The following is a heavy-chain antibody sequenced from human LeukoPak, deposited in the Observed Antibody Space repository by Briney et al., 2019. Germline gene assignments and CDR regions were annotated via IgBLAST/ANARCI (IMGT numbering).Heavy chain of an antibody. CDR2: IIPILGIA. J-gene: IGHJ6*02. CDR3: ARDPHLRHYYYDGMDV. V-gene: IGHV1-69*04. CDR1: GGTFSSYA. Sequence: SVKVSCKASGGTFSSYAISWVRQAPGQGLEWMGRIIPILGIANYAQKFQGRVTITADKSTSTAYMELSSLRSEDTAVYYCARDPHLRHYYYDGMDVWGQGTTVTVSS.